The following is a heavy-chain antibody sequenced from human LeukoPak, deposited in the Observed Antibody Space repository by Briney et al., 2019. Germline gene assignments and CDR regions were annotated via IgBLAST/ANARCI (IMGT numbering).Heavy chain of an antibody. V-gene: IGHV4-34*01. CDR2: INHSGST. D-gene: IGHD2-2*01. CDR3: AAGYCSSTSCYVDYYYYYGMDV. CDR1: GGSFSGYY. Sequence: SETLSLTCAVYGGSFSGYYWSWIRQPPGKGLEWIGEINHSGSTYYNPSLKSRVTISVDTSKNQFSLKLSSVTAADTAVYYCAAGYCSSTSCYVDYYYYYGMDVWGQGTTVTVSS. J-gene: IGHJ6*02.